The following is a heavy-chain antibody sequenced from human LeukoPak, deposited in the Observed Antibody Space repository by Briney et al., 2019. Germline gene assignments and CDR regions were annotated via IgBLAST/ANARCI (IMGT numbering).Heavy chain of an antibody. J-gene: IGHJ4*02. Sequence: PSETLSLTCTVSGGSISSYYWSWIRQPPGKGLEWIGYIYYSGSTNYNPSLKSRVTISVDTSKNQFSLKLSSVTAADTAVYYCARGRIAAAGTVFDYWGQGTLVTVSS. D-gene: IGHD6-13*01. CDR3: ARGRIAAAGTVFDY. CDR2: IYYSGST. CDR1: GGSISSYY. V-gene: IGHV4-59*08.